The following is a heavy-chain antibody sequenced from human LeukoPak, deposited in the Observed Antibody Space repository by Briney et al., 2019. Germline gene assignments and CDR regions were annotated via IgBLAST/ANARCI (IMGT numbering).Heavy chain of an antibody. V-gene: IGHV4-34*01. CDR1: GGSFSGYY. Sequence: SETLSLTCAVYGGSFSGYYWSWIRQPPGKGLEWIGEINHSGSTNYNPSLKSRVTMSVDTSKNQFSLKLSSVTAADTAVYYCAREWRLSGGIRYSGYGGRSVYYMDVWGKGTTVTISS. CDR3: AREWRLSGGIRYSGYGGRSVYYMDV. CDR2: INHSGST. J-gene: IGHJ6*03. D-gene: IGHD5-12*01.